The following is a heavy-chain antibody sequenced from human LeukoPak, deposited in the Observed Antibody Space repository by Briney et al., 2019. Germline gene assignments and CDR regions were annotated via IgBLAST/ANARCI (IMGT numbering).Heavy chain of an antibody. CDR2: IYYSGNT. D-gene: IGHD6-13*01. Sequence: SETLSLTCTVSGTSIRSYYWSWIRQPPGKGLEWVGYIYYSGNTNYNPSLKSRVTISVDTSNNQFSLKLNSVTAADAAVYYCARAKTPSSVDYWGREPWSPSPQ. V-gene: IGHV4-59*01. CDR3: ARAKTPSSVDY. CDR1: GTSIRSYY. J-gene: IGHJ4*02.